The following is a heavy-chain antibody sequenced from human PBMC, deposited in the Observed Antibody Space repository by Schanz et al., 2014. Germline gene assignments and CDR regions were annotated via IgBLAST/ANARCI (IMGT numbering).Heavy chain of an antibody. D-gene: IGHD3-10*01. CDR3: ARGEFGRLFPTWFDP. J-gene: IGHJ5*02. CDR2: IYSGGST. Sequence: EVQLVESGGGLIQPGGSLRLSCAASGFTVSSNYMSWVRQAPGKGLEWVSVIYSGGSTYYPASLKGRFTISRDDAKNSLYLQMNSLTDEDTAVYYCARGEFGRLFPTWFDPWGQGTLVTVSS. CDR1: GFTVSSNY. V-gene: IGHV3-53*01.